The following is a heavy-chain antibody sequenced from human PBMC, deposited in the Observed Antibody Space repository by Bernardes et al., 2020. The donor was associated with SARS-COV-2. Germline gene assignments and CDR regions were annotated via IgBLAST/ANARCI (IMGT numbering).Heavy chain of an antibody. Sequence: GGSLRLSCTASGFTFSCYAFNWVRQAPGKGLEWVSSISTSSSYISYSDSVRGRFTISRDNAKSSVYLQLSSLRAEDTAVYYCARGDISNLYYFDYWGQGTPVTVSS. V-gene: IGHV3-21*06. CDR1: GFTFSCYA. J-gene: IGHJ4*02. CDR3: ARGDISNLYYFDY. D-gene: IGHD4-4*01. CDR2: ISTSSSYI.